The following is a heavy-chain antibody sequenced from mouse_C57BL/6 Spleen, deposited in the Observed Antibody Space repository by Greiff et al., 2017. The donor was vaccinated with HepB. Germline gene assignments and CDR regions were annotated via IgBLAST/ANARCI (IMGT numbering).Heavy chain of an antibody. V-gene: IGHV5-16*01. CDR3: ARGGIYYYGSSYDWYFDV. CDR1: GFTFSDYY. Sequence: EVKVEESEGGLVQPGSSMKLSCTASGFTFSDYYMAWVRQVPEKGLEWVANINYDGSSTYYLDSLKSRFIISRDNAKNILYLQMSSLKSEDTATYYCARGGIYYYGSSYDWYFDVWGTGTTVTVSS. J-gene: IGHJ1*03. D-gene: IGHD1-1*01. CDR2: INYDGSST.